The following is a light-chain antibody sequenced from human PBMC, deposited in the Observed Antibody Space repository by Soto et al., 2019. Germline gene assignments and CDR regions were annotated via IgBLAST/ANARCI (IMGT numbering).Light chain of an antibody. J-gene: IGKJ4*01. Sequence: DIQMTQSPSSVSPSVGDRLTIPSRASQGISSWLAWYQQKPEKAPKFVIYDASSLQSGVPSRFSGSGSGTDFTLTISSLQPEDFATYYCKQAISFPRTFGGGTKVDIK. CDR2: DAS. CDR3: KQAISFPRT. CDR1: QGISSW. V-gene: IGKV1-12*01.